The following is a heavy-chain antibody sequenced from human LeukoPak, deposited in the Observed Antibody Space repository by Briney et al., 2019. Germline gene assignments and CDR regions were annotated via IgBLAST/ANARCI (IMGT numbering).Heavy chain of an antibody. CDR3: ARQGVATAIDY. CDR2: INYSGTT. CDR1: GGSIGSYY. J-gene: IGHJ4*02. V-gene: IGHV4-59*01. D-gene: IGHD2-21*02. Sequence: SETLSLTCTVSGGSIGSYYWSWIRQPPGKGLEWIGYINYSGTTNYNPSLKSRVSISVDTSKNQFSLKLSSVTAADTAVYYCARQGVATAIDYWGQGTLVTVSS.